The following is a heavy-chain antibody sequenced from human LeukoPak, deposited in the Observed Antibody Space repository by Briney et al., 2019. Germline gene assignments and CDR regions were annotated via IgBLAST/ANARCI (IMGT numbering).Heavy chain of an antibody. CDR3: ARGEEADY. J-gene: IGHJ4*02. Sequence: SETLSLTCTVSGGSISSNSCYWGWIRQPPGKGLEWIGYKYYNGRTNYNPSLKSRVTISLDTSKKQFSLRLSSVTAADTAVYYCARGEEADYWGQGSLVTVSS. CDR1: GGSISSNSCY. CDR2: KYYNGRT. D-gene: IGHD3-10*01. V-gene: IGHV4-61*05.